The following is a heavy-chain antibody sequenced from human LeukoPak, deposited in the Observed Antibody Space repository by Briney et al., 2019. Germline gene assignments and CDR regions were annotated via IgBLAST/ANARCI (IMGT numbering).Heavy chain of an antibody. CDR3: TRDGGSFCDFDY. J-gene: IGHJ4*02. CDR2: INTDGRIT. Sequence: GGSLRLSFVASGFSFRHYAIHWVRPAPGKGLEYVSVINTDGRITYYADSVKGRFTISRDNSKNTVYLQMGSLRGEDMAVYYCTRDGGSFCDFDYWGQGALVTVSS. V-gene: IGHV3-64*02. CDR1: GFSFRHYA. D-gene: IGHD1-26*01.